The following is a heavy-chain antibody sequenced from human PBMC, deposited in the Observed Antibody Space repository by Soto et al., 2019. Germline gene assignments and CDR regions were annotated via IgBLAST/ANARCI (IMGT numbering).Heavy chain of an antibody. Sequence: QVQLQESGPGLVKPSGTLSLICAVSGGSIRSNNWWSLVRQPPGKGLEWIGEIFHSGSTNYNPSLKTRVTISVDKSKNQFSLKLSSVTAADTAVYYCARVYSGSYSDYWGQGTLVTVSS. J-gene: IGHJ4*02. D-gene: IGHD1-26*01. V-gene: IGHV4-4*02. CDR2: IFHSGST. CDR1: GGSIRSNNW. CDR3: ARVYSGSYSDY.